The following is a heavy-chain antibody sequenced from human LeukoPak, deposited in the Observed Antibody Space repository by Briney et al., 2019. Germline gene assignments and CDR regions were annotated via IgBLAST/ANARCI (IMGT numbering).Heavy chain of an antibody. CDR3: ARVPRTFWSGYFDY. CDR1: GGSFSGYY. V-gene: IGHV4-34*01. J-gene: IGHJ4*02. Sequence: SETLSLTCAVYGGSFSGYYWSWIRQPPGKGLEWIGYIYHSGSTYYNPSLKSRVTISVDRSKNQFSLKLSSVTAADTAVYYCARVPRTFWSGYFDYWGQGTLVTVSS. D-gene: IGHD3-3*01. CDR2: IYHSGST.